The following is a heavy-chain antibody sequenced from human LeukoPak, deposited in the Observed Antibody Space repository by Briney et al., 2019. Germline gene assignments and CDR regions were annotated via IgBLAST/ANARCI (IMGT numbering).Heavy chain of an antibody. Sequence: PGGSLRLSCAASGFTLTTYWMYWVHQAPGKGLVWVSRIDSDGDSPSYADSVKGRFTVSRDNAKNTLYLQMNSLRAEDTAVYYCARVASDPWGQGTLVTVSS. CDR1: GFTLTTYW. CDR3: ARVASDP. V-gene: IGHV3-74*01. CDR2: IDSDGDSP. J-gene: IGHJ5*02.